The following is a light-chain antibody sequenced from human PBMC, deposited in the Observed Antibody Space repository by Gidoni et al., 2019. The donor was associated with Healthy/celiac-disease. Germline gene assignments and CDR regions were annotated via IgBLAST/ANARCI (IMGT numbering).Light chain of an antibody. CDR3: QQSYPSET. CDR1: QSISSY. J-gene: IGKJ3*01. Sequence: DIQMTQSPSSLSASVGDRVTITCRASQSISSYLNWYQQKPGKAPKLLIYAASSLQSGVPSRFRGRGTGTDFTLTISSLQPEDFATYYCQQSYPSETFGPGTKVEIK. CDR2: AAS. V-gene: IGKV1-39*01.